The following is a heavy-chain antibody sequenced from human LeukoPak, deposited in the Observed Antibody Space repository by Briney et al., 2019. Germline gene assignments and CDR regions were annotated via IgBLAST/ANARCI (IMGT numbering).Heavy chain of an antibody. D-gene: IGHD1-26*01. CDR1: GFTFDDYA. CDR2: TSWNSGSI. V-gene: IGHV3-9*01. J-gene: IGHJ4*02. Sequence: GRSLRLSCAASGFTFDDYAMHWVRQAPGKGLEWVSGTSWNSGSIGYADSVKGRFTISRDNAKNSLYLQMNSLRAEDTALYYCAKSNQWEPGGGYFDYWGQGTLVTVSS. CDR3: AKSNQWEPGGGYFDY.